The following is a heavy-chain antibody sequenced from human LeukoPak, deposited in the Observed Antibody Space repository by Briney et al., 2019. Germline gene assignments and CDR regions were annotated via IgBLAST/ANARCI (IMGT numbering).Heavy chain of an antibody. CDR1: GGTFSSYA. Sequence: SVKVSCKASGGTFSSYAISWVRQAPGQGLEWMGRTIPILGIANYAQKLQGRVTMTTDTSTSTTYMELSSLRSEDTAVYYCASNVPKRITIFGVVDLYFDYWGQGTLVTVSS. V-gene: IGHV1-69*04. CDR3: ASNVPKRITIFGVVDLYFDY. D-gene: IGHD3-3*01. J-gene: IGHJ4*02. CDR2: TIPILGIA.